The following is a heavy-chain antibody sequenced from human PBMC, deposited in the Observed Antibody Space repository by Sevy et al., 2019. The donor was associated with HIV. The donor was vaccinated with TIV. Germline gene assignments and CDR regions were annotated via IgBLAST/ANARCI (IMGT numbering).Heavy chain of an antibody. Sequence: ASVKVSCQASGYTFDNYDINWVRQATGQGLEWMGWMNPNSGNTGYAEKFQGRVTMSRVSSIRTAYMELNGLTSEDTAVYYCTRGLSFTYAKRGDWLNWYFDVWGRGTLVNVSS. CDR2: MNPNSGNT. CDR3: TRGLSFTYAKRGDWLNWYFDV. J-gene: IGHJ2*01. V-gene: IGHV1-8*01. CDR1: GYTFDNYD. D-gene: IGHD2-21*02.